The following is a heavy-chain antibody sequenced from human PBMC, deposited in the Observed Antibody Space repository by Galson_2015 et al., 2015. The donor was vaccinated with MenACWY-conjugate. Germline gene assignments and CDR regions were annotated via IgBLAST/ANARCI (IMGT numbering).Heavy chain of an antibody. D-gene: IGHD2-21*02. CDR3: AKDQVAAAMMGRYGY. J-gene: IGHJ4*02. CDR1: GFTFSTYA. Sequence: SLRLSCAASGFTFSTYAMSWVRQAPGKGLERVSGVSGSGESTYYADSVKGRFTISRDNSKNRLYLQMNSLRAEDTAVYYCAKDQVAAAMMGRYGYWGQGTLVTVSS. V-gene: IGHV3-23*01. CDR2: VSGSGEST.